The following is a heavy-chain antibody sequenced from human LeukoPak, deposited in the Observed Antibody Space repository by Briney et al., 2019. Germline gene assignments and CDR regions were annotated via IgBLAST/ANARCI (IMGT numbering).Heavy chain of an antibody. D-gene: IGHD3-22*01. CDR2: INSDGSST. V-gene: IGHV3-74*01. CDR1: GFTFSSYW. CDR3: ASEDSSGYYYDY. J-gene: IGHJ4*02. Sequence: GGSLRLSCAASGFTFSSYWMHWVRHAPGKGLVWVSRINSDGSSTSYADSVKGRFTISRDNAKNTLYLQMNSLRAEDTAVYYCASEDSSGYYYDYWGQGTLVTVSS.